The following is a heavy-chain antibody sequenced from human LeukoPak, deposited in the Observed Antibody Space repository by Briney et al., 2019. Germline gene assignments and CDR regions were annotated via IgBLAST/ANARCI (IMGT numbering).Heavy chain of an antibody. CDR3: ATNGIAVADYYYYYGMDV. V-gene: IGHV4-61*02. CDR2: IYTSGST. Sequence: SETLSLTCTVSGGSISSGSYYWSWIRQPAGKGLEWIGRIYTSGSTNYYPSLKSRVTISVDTSKNQFSLKLSSVTAADTAVYYCATNGIAVADYYYYYGMDVWGQGITVTVSS. CDR1: GGSISSGSYY. D-gene: IGHD6-19*01. J-gene: IGHJ6*02.